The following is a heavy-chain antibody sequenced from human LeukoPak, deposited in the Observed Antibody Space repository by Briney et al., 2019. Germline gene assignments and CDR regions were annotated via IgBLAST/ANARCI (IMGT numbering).Heavy chain of an antibody. Sequence: GGSLRLSCAASGFSFSTYWMSWVRQVPGKGLEWVANIKPDGGQKDYVDSVKDRFTISRDNAKNSVFLQMNNLRVEDTAVYYCASSKVWESYRYFDYWGQGSPVTVS. CDR1: GFSFSTYW. J-gene: IGHJ4*02. V-gene: IGHV3-7*01. CDR2: IKPDGGQK. CDR3: ASSKVWESYRYFDY. D-gene: IGHD3-16*02.